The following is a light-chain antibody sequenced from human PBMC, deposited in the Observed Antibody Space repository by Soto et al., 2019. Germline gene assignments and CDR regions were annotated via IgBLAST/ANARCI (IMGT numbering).Light chain of an antibody. CDR3: QQYGSSRIFT. CDR2: GAS. CDR1: QSVSSSY. Sequence: EIVLTQSPGTLSLSPGERATLSCRASQSVSSSYLAWYQQKPGQAPRLLIYGASSRATGIPDRFSGSGSGTDFTLTISRLEPEDFAVYYCQQYGSSRIFTFGPWTKVDIK. V-gene: IGKV3-20*01. J-gene: IGKJ3*01.